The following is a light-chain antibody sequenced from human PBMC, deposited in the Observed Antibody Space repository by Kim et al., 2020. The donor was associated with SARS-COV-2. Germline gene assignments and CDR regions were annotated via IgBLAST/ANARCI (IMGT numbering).Light chain of an antibody. CDR2: GKN. V-gene: IGLV3-19*01. CDR3: NSRDSSGNHLSVV. CDR1: SLRSYY. J-gene: IGLJ2*01. Sequence: SSELTQDPAVSVALGQTVRITCQGDSLRSYYASWYQQKPGQAPVLVIYGKNNRPSGIPDRFSGSSSGNTAPLTITGAQAEDEAYNYCNSRDSSGNHLSVV.